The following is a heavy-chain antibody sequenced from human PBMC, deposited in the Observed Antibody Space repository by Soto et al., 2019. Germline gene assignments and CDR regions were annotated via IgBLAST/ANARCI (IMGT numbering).Heavy chain of an antibody. D-gene: IGHD6-19*01. CDR3: TTDPVAVAGNLDY. CDR2: IKSKTDGGTT. CDR1: SVSNAW. J-gene: IGHJ4*02. Sequence: SVSNAWMNWVRQAPGKGLEWVGRIKSKTDGGTTDYAAPVKGRFTISRDDSKNTLYLQMNSLKTEDTAVYYCTTDPVAVAGNLDYWGQGTLVTVSS. V-gene: IGHV3-15*07.